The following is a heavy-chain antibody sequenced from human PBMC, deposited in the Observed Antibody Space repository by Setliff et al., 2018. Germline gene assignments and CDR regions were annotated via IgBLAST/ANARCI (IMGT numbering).Heavy chain of an antibody. Sequence: NPSETLSLTCTVSGGSVSRHYWSWIRQPPGKGLAWIGYISYTGTTNYNPSLRSRVTISIDTSRNQFSLDLNYVTAADTAVYYCVRGPHRSDYDFWSGYSPTYNYYMDVWGKGTAVTVSS. J-gene: IGHJ6*03. CDR3: VRGPHRSDYDFWSGYSPTYNYYMDV. CDR2: ISYTGTT. V-gene: IGHV4-59*02. D-gene: IGHD3-3*01. CDR1: GGSVSRHY.